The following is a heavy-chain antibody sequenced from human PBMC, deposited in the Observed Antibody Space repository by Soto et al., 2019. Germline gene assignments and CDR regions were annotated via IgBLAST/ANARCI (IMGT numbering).Heavy chain of an antibody. J-gene: IGHJ4*02. CDR3: ARDRAREWELPDFDY. V-gene: IGHV1-18*01. D-gene: IGHD1-26*01. CDR1: GYTFTSYG. Sequence: QVQLVQSGAEVKKPGASVKVSCKASGYTFTSYGISWVRQAPGQGLEWMGWISAYNGNTNYAQKLQGRVTTTTDTSTSTAYMELRSLRSDDTAVYYCARDRAREWELPDFDYWGQGTLVTVSS. CDR2: ISAYNGNT.